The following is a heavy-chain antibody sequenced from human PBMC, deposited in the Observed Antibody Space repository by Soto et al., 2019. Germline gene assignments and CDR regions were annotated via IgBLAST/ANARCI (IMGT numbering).Heavy chain of an antibody. V-gene: IGHV4-59*08. D-gene: IGHD6-13*01. J-gene: IGHJ4*02. CDR2: IYYSGST. CDR3: ARLAAAAIDY. CDR1: GGSISSYY. Sequence: SETLSLTCTVSGGSISSYYWSWIRQPPGKGLEWIGYIYYSGSTNYNPSLKSRVTISVDTSKNQFSLKLSSVTAADTAVYYCARLAAAAIDYWGQATLVTVSS.